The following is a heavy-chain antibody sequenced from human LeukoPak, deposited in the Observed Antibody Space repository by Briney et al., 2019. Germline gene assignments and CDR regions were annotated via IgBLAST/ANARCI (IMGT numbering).Heavy chain of an antibody. D-gene: IGHD5-18*01. V-gene: IGHV4-38-2*02. CDR3: ARIFIRNGYSSYFDC. CDR1: GFSISSGHY. J-gene: IGHJ4*02. Sequence: SETLSLTCTVSGFSISSGHYWGWVRQPPGAGVEWIWSVYQSGTTYYNPSLKSRVTTSVDMSKNQFSLTLRPVPAPVPAVYYCARIFIRNGYSSYFDCWGQGNLVTVSS. CDR2: VYQSGTT.